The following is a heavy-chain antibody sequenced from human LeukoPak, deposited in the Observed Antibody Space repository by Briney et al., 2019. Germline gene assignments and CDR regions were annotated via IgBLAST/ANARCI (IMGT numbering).Heavy chain of an antibody. V-gene: IGHV4-38-2*02. D-gene: IGHD5-24*01. CDR2: IYHSGIN. CDR3: ARGAYVEMGTIDGHFDY. J-gene: IGHJ4*02. CDR1: GYSISSGYY. Sequence: SETLSLTCTVSGYSISSGYYWAWMRQPPGKGLEWIGSIYHSGINYYNPSLKSRVTMSVDTSKNQFSLKLSSVTAADTAVYYCARGAYVEMGTIDGHFDYWGQGTLVTVSP.